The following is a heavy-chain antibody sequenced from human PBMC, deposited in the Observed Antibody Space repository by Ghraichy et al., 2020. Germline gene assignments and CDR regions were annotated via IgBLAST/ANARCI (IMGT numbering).Heavy chain of an antibody. Sequence: SETLSLTCAVYGGSFSGYYWSWIRQPPGKGLEWIGEINHSGSTNYNPSLKSRVTISVDTSKNQFSLKLSSVTAADTAVYYCARVTWRYYYYYMDVWGKGTTVTVSS. CDR2: INHSGST. CDR3: ARVTWRYYYYYMDV. V-gene: IGHV4-34*01. D-gene: IGHD5-12*01. CDR1: GGSFSGYY. J-gene: IGHJ6*03.